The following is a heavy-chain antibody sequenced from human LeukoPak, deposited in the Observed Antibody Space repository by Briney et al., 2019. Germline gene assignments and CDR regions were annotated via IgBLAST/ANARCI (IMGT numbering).Heavy chain of an antibody. CDR3: ARSVAGPYFDY. J-gene: IGHJ4*02. Sequence: PSETLSLTCTVSGGSISSYYWSWIRQPPGKGLEWIGEINHSGSTNYNPSLKSRVTISVDTSKNQFSLKLSSVTAADTAVYYCARSVAGPYFDYWGQGTLVTVSS. D-gene: IGHD5/OR15-5a*01. CDR1: GGSISSYY. CDR2: INHSGST. V-gene: IGHV4-34*01.